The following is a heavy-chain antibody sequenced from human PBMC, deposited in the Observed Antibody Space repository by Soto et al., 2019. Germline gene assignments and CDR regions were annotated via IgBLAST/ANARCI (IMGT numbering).Heavy chain of an antibody. V-gene: IGHV1-69*13. Sequence: SVKVSCKASGGTFSSYAISWVRQAPGQGLEWMGGIIPIFGTANYAQKFQGRVTITADESTSTAYMELSSLRSEDTAVYYCARGSGCSSTSCLRDYYYYGMDVWGQGTTVTSP. CDR2: IIPIFGTA. CDR1: GGTFSSYA. D-gene: IGHD2-2*01. J-gene: IGHJ6*02. CDR3: ARGSGCSSTSCLRDYYYYGMDV.